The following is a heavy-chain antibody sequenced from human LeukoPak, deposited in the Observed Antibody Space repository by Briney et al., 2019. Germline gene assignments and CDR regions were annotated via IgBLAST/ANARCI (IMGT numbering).Heavy chain of an antibody. CDR1: GYTFTGYY. J-gene: IGHJ4*02. D-gene: IGHD3-10*01. CDR2: INPNSGGT. CDR3: ARDWYYGSGRDLGY. Sequence: VASVKVSCKASGYTFTGYYMRWVRQAPGQGLEWMGWINPNSGGTNYAQKFQGRVTMTRDTSIGTAYMELSRLRSDDTAVYYCARDWYYGSGRDLGYWGQGTLVTVSS. V-gene: IGHV1-2*02.